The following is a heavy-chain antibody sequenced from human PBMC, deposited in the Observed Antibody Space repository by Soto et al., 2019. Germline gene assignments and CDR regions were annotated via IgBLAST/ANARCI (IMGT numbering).Heavy chain of an antibody. V-gene: IGHV4-34*01. J-gene: IGHJ4*02. D-gene: IGHD2-15*01. CDR3: ARGHRNCSGGSCYLGGGY. CDR2: INHSGST. Sequence: SETLSLTCAVYGGSFSGYYWSWIRQPPGKGLEWIGEINHSGSTNYNPSLKSRVTISVDTSKNQFSLKLSSVTAADTAVYYCARGHRNCSGGSCYLGGGYWGQGTLVTVSS. CDR1: GGSFSGYY.